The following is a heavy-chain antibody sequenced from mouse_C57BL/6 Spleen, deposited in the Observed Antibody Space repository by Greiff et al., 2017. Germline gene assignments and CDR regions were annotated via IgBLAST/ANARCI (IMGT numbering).Heavy chain of an antibody. J-gene: IGHJ4*01. CDR1: GYTFTDYY. V-gene: IGHV1-26*01. D-gene: IGHD1-1*01. CDR3: ARLSAAGDYYDSSYDYYAMDY. CDR2: INPNNGGT. Sequence: VQLQQSGPELVKPGASVKISCKASGYTFTDYYMNWVKQSHGKSLEWIGDINPNNGGTSYNQKFKGKATLTVDKSSSTAYLELSSLTSEDSAVYYCARLSAAGDYYDSSYDYYAMDYWGQGTSVTVSS.